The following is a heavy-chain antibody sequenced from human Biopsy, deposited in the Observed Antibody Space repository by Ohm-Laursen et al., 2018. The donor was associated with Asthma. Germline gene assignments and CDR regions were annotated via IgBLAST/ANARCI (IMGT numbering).Heavy chain of an antibody. J-gene: IGHJ3*02. CDR3: AKESGSNYAFDI. CDR2: IWNDGSNK. CDR1: GFSFNSYG. Sequence: SLRLSCAASGFSFNSYGMHWARQAPGKGLEWVAVIWNDGSNKYYADSVKGRFTISRDNSKNTLYLQMNSLRAEDTAVYYCAKESGSNYAFDIWGQGTMVTVSS. D-gene: IGHD1-1*01. V-gene: IGHV3-30*18.